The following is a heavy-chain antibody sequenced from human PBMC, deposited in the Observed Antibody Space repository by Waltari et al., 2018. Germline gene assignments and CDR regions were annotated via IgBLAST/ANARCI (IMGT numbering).Heavy chain of an antibody. CDR2: INSDGSGT. CDR1: GFTFSSYW. CDR3: ARVAPNWSVDL. J-gene: IGHJ2*01. Sequence: EVQLVESGGGLVQPGGSLRLSCAASGFTFSSYWMHWARQPPGKGLVWLSLINSDGSGTIYADSVKGRFTISRDNGKNTLYLQMNSLRAEDTAVYYCARVAPNWSVDLWGRGTLVTVSS. V-gene: IGHV3-74*01.